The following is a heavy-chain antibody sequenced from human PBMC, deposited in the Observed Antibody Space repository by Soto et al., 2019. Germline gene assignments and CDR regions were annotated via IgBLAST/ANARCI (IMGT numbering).Heavy chain of an antibody. CDR3: ATTGDYYYYYGMDV. D-gene: IGHD2-8*02. V-gene: IGHV5-10-1*01. CDR2: IDPSDSYT. J-gene: IGHJ6*02. CDR1: GYSFTSYW. Sequence: PGESLKISCKGSGYSFTSYWISWVCQMPGKGLEWMGRIDPSDSYTNYSPSFQGHVTISADKSISTAYLQWSSLKASDTAMYYCATTGDYYYYYGMDVWGQGTTVTVSS.